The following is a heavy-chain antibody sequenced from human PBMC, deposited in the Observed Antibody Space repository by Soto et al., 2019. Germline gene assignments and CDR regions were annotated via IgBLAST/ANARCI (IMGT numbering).Heavy chain of an antibody. CDR3: ARVPEVWLQVDY. D-gene: IGHD5-12*01. CDR2: IIPMFGTA. J-gene: IGHJ4*02. CDR1: GGTFSSYA. V-gene: IGHV1-69*12. Sequence: QVQLVQSGAEVKKPGSSVKVSCKASGGTFSSYAFTWVRQAPGQGLEWMGGIIPMFGTANYAQKFQGRVTITAHESTSTAYMELSSLRSEDTSVYYCARVPEVWLQVDYWGQGTLVTVSS.